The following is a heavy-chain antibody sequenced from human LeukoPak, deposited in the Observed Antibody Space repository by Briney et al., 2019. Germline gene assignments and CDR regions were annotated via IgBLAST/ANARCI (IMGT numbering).Heavy chain of an antibody. Sequence: GGSLRLSCAASGLILSSDAMSWGRPAPGEGLGWVSAISGSGGGTYYTDSVRGGFTNSRDNSKNTLYLQMNTLRAEDTALSHCAKDDYGDYWGQGTLVTVSS. V-gene: IGHV3-23*01. CDR1: GLILSSDA. D-gene: IGHD4/OR15-4a*01. CDR2: ISGSGGGT. CDR3: AKDDYGDY. J-gene: IGHJ4*02.